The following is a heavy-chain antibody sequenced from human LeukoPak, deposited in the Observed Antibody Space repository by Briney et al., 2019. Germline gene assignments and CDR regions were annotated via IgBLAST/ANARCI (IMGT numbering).Heavy chain of an antibody. CDR2: ISAYNGNT. CDR3: ASLPYDILTGYYRYYYYMDV. Sequence: GASVKVSCKASGYTFTSYGISWVRQAPEQGLEWMGWISAYNGNTNYAQKLQGRVTMTTDTSTSTAYMELRSLRSDDTAVYYCASLPYDILTGYYRYYYYMDVWGKGTTVTISS. V-gene: IGHV1-18*01. CDR1: GYTFTSYG. D-gene: IGHD3-9*01. J-gene: IGHJ6*03.